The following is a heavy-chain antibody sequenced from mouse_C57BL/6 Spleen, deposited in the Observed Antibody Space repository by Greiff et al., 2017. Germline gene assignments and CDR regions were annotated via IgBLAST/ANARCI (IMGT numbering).Heavy chain of an antibody. CDR2: IDPENGGT. CDR3: TKGAYYSNYFDY. V-gene: IGHV1-15*01. J-gene: IGHJ2*01. Sequence: VQLQQSGAELVRPGASVTLSCKASGYTFTDYEMHWVKQTPVHGLEWIGAIDPENGGTAYNQKFKGKAILTADKSSSTAYMGLRSLTSEDSAVYYCTKGAYYSNYFDYWGQGTTLTVSS. CDR1: GYTFTDYE. D-gene: IGHD2-5*01.